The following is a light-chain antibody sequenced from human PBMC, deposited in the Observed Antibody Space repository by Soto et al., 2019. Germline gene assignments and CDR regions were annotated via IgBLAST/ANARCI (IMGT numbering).Light chain of an antibody. CDR2: WAS. CDR1: QSVLYSSNHKNY. CDR3: QHYYNTPLT. V-gene: IGKV4-1*01. J-gene: IGKJ4*01. Sequence: DIVMTQSPDSLAVSLGERATTNCKSRQSVLYSSNHKNYLAWYQKKPGEPPKLHIYWASTRESGVPDRFSGSGSGTDFTLTISSLQPEDGYVYYCQHYYNTPLTFGGGTKVEIK.